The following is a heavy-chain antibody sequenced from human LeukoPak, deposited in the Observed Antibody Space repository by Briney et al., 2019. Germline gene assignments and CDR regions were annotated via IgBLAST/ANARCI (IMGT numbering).Heavy chain of an antibody. Sequence: PGGSLRLSCAASGFTFSGSAMHWVRQASGKGLEWVGRIRSKANSYATAYAASVKGRFTISRDDSKNTAYLQMNSLKTEDTAVYYCTRPLYGDHSFEGYYGMDVWGQGTTVTASS. CDR3: TRPLYGDHSFEGYYGMDV. D-gene: IGHD4-17*01. CDR2: IRSKANSYAT. J-gene: IGHJ6*02. V-gene: IGHV3-73*01. CDR1: GFTFSGSA.